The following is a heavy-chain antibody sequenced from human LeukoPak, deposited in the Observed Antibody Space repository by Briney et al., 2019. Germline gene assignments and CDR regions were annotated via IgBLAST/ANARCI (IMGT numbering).Heavy chain of an antibody. CDR1: GFTFSSYA. CDR3: AKGIESSGSYYTCFDY. V-gene: IGHV3-23*01. D-gene: IGHD1-26*01. CDR2: ISGSGGSI. J-gene: IGHJ4*02. Sequence: GGSLRLSCAASGFTFSSYAMSWVRQAPGKGLEWVSAISGSGGSIYYAGSVEGRFTISRDKSRNTLYLQMNSLRAEDTAVYYCAKGIESSGSYYTCFDYWGQGTLVTVSS.